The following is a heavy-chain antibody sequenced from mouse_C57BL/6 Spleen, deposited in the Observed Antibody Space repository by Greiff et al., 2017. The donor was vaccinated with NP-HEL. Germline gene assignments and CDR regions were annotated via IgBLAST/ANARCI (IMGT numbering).Heavy chain of an antibody. J-gene: IGHJ4*01. Sequence: EVQRVESGGGLVQPKGSLKLSCAASGFSFNTYAMNWVRQAPGKGLEWVARIRSKSNNYATYYADSVKDRFTISRDDSESVLYLQMNNLKTEDTAMYYCVSGAPRWDYWGQGTSVTVSS. CDR2: IRSKSNNYAT. CDR1: GFSFNTYA. CDR3: VSGAPRWDY. V-gene: IGHV10-1*01.